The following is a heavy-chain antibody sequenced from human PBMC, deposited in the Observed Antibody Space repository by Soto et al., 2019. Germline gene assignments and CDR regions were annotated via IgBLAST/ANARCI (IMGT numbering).Heavy chain of an antibody. D-gene: IGHD3-22*01. Sequence: GGSMRLSCAASGFNVSDNYMSWVRQAPGKGLEWVSIIYSGGSTYYADSVKGRFTISRDNSKNTLYFQMNSLRAEDTAVYYCARLSSAGGGRWGQGTLVTVSS. V-gene: IGHV3-53*01. CDR1: GFNVSDNY. J-gene: IGHJ4*02. CDR3: ARLSSAGGGR. CDR2: IYSGGST.